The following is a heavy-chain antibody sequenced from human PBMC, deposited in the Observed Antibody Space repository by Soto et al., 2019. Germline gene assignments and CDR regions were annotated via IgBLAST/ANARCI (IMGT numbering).Heavy chain of an antibody. CDR1: GGTFSSYA. Sequence: ASVKVSCKASGGTFSSYAISWVRQAPGQGLEWMGGIIPIFGTANYAQKFQGRVTITADESTSTAYMELSSLRSEDTAVYYCARGGRTSYGLGSYYNVDDAFDILGQGTMVTVSS. J-gene: IGHJ3*02. CDR3: ARGGRTSYGLGSYYNVDDAFDI. V-gene: IGHV1-69*13. CDR2: IIPIFGTA. D-gene: IGHD3-10*01.